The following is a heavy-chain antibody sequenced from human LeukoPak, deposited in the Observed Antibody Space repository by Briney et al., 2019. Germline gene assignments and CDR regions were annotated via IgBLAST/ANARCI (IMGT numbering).Heavy chain of an antibody. CDR2: IIPIFGTA. CDR3: ARSGYYGSGSYYNPTYYFDY. Sequence: SVKVSCKASGGTFSSYAISWVRQAPGQGLEWMGGIIPIFGTANYAQKFQGRVTITTDESTSTAYMELSSLRSEDTAVYYCARSGYYGSGSYYNPTYYFDYWGQGTLVTVSS. D-gene: IGHD3-10*01. J-gene: IGHJ4*02. CDR1: GGTFSSYA. V-gene: IGHV1-69*05.